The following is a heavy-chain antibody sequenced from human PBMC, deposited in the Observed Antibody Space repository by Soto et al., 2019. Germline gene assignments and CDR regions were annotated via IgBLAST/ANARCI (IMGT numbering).Heavy chain of an antibody. Sequence: PRASVKVSCKASGYTFFTYDISWVRQAPGQGLEWMGWISTYSGDTKYAQKFQGRVTMTTDTSTTTAYLELRSLRSDDTAVYYCARHHGPTTSENWFDPWGQGTLVTVSS. CDR2: ISTYSGDT. J-gene: IGHJ5*02. CDR3: ARHHGPTTSENWFDP. CDR1: GYTFFTYD. V-gene: IGHV1-18*01. D-gene: IGHD5-12*01.